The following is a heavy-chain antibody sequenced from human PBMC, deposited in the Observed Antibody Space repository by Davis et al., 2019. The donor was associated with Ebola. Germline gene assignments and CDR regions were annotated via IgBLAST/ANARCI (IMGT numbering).Heavy chain of an antibody. CDR2: INPNSGGT. CDR3: ARGGSSSPPYYYYGMDV. D-gene: IGHD6-6*01. J-gene: IGHJ6*04. V-gene: IGHV1-2*06. Sequence: AASVKVSCKTSGGTFTNYAVNWVRQAPGQGLEWMGRINPNSGGTNYAQKFQGRVTMTRDTSISTAYMELSRLRSDDTAVYYCARGGSSSPPYYYYGMDVWGKGTTVTVSS. CDR1: GGTFTNYA.